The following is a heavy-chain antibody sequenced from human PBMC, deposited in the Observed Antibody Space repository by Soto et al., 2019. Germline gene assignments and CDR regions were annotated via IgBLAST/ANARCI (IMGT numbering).Heavy chain of an antibody. CDR2: ITTSGNT. Sequence: EVQLLESGGRLEQPGGSLRLSCAVSGFTFNTYAMIWVRQAPGKGLEWVSTITTSGNTYYAGSVRGRFTISRDTSKTTLYLQMNSLRAEDTAVYYCAKDHVPDGVADVAVAGYWGQGTLVTVSS. J-gene: IGHJ4*02. D-gene: IGHD6-19*01. CDR3: AKDHVPDGVADVAVAGY. V-gene: IGHV3-23*01. CDR1: GFTFNTYA.